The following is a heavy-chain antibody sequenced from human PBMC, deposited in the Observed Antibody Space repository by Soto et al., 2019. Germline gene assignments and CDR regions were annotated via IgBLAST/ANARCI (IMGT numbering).Heavy chain of an antibody. CDR3: AKDLTAVTMWSDIASLDFDY. D-gene: IGHD3-10*02. CDR2: ISGSGGST. Sequence: GGSLRLSCAASGFTFSSYAMSWVRQAPGKGLEWVSAISGSGGSTYYADSVKGRFTISRDNSKNTLYLQMNSLRAEDTAVYYCAKDLTAVTMWSDIASLDFDYWGQGTLVTVSS. CDR1: GFTFSSYA. J-gene: IGHJ4*02. V-gene: IGHV3-23*01.